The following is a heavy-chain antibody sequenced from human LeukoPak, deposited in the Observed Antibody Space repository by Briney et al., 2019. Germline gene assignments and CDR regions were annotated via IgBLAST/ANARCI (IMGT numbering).Heavy chain of an antibody. CDR1: GYXFTGYY. CDR3: ARAYCGGDCYRYYYYGTDV. Sequence: ASVKVSCRASGYXFTGYYIHWVRQAPGQGLEWMGWINPNSGGTNYAQKFQGRVTMTRDTSISTAYMELSRLRSDDTAVYYCARAYCGGDCYRYYYYGTDVWGQGTTVTVSS. V-gene: IGHV1-2*02. CDR2: INPNSGGT. D-gene: IGHD2-21*02. J-gene: IGHJ6*02.